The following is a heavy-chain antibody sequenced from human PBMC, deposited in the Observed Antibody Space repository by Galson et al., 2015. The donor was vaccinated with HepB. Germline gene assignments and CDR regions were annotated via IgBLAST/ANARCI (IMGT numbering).Heavy chain of an antibody. D-gene: IGHD3-3*01. V-gene: IGHV5-51*01. CDR2: MHIANFDT. Sequence: QSGAEVKKPGESLKISCKASTSSFSSYWIGWVRQMPGKGLELMAIMHIANFDTRYSPSFQGQVTISADRSINTAYLRWSSLKASDTAVYYCASARNGNFFWDYWGQGTLVTVSS. CDR1: TSSFSSYW. J-gene: IGHJ4*02. CDR3: ASARNGNFFWDY.